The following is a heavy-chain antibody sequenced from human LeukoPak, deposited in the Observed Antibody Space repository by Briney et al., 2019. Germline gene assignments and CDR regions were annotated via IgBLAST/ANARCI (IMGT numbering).Heavy chain of an antibody. CDR2: IYPSDSDT. Sequence: GESLKISCKASGYNFATYWIGWVRQVPGKGLEWMGIIYPSDSDTRYSPSFQGQVTISADKSISTAYLQWGSLRASDTAIYYCARTGSRYCQDYWGQGTLVTVSS. CDR3: ARTGSRYCQDY. CDR1: GYNFATYW. D-gene: IGHD2-15*01. J-gene: IGHJ4*02. V-gene: IGHV5-51*01.